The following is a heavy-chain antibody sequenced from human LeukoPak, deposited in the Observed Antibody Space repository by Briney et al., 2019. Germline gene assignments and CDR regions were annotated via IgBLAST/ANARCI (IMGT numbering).Heavy chain of an antibody. Sequence: PSQTLSLTCTVSGGSISSGGHYWSWLRHPPGKGLEWIGYIYHTGVTYFNPSLKSRVTISVDRSKNQFSLKLSSVTAADTAVYYCARSVEMATIPFDSWGRGTLVTVSS. CDR1: GGSISSGGHY. CDR2: IYHTGVT. CDR3: ARSVEMATIPFDS. J-gene: IGHJ4*02. V-gene: IGHV4-30-2*01. D-gene: IGHD5-24*01.